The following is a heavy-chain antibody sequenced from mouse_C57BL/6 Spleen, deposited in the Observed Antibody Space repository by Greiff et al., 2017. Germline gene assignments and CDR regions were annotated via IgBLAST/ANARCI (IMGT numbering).Heavy chain of an antibody. V-gene: IGHV14-4*01. CDR1: GFNFKDDY. J-gene: IGHJ3*01. CDR3: TRRYDFAEFAY. D-gene: IGHD2-4*01. CDR2: IDPENGDT. Sequence: VQLQQSGAELVRPGASVKMSCTASGFNFKDDYMHWVKQRPEQGLEWIGCIDPENGDTEYASKFQGKATITADTSSNTAYLQLSSLTSEDTAVYYCTRRYDFAEFAYWGQGTLVTVSA.